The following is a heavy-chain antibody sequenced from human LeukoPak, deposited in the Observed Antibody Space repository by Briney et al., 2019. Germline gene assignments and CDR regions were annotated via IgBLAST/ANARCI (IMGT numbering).Heavy chain of an antibody. CDR3: AFHGHFDY. Sequence: GGSLRLSCAASGFTFSSSAMHWVRQAPGKGLEWVAVISYDGSNKYYADSVKGRFTISRDNSKNTLYLQMNSLRAEDTAVYYCAFHGHFDYWGQGTLVTVSS. V-gene: IGHV3-30*04. CDR2: ISYDGSNK. D-gene: IGHD2-8*01. J-gene: IGHJ4*02. CDR1: GFTFSSSA.